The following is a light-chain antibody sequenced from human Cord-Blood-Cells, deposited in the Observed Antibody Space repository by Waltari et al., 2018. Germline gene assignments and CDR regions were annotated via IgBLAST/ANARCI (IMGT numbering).Light chain of an antibody. CDR3: QQYGSSPYT. CDR2: GAS. V-gene: IGKV3-20*01. Sequence: EIVLTQSPGTLSLSPGERATLSCRASQSVSSSYLAWYQQKPGQAPRLLIYGASSRATGIPDRFSGSGFVTDFTLTISRLEPEDFAVYYCQQYGSSPYTFGRGPSWRS. J-gene: IGKJ2*01. CDR1: QSVSSSY.